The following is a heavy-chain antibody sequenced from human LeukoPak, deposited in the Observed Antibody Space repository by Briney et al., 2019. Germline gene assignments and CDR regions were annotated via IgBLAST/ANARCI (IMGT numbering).Heavy chain of an antibody. CDR1: GFTFSSYS. J-gene: IGHJ4*02. CDR2: ISSSSNYI. D-gene: IGHD5-24*01. V-gene: IGHV3-21*01. CDR3: ACNRWLQSPFDY. Sequence: GGSLRLPCAASGFTFSSYSMNWVRQAPGKGLEWVSSISSSSNYIYYADSVKGRFTISRDNAKNSLYLQMNSLRAEDTAVYYCACNRWLQSPFDYWGQGTLVTVSS.